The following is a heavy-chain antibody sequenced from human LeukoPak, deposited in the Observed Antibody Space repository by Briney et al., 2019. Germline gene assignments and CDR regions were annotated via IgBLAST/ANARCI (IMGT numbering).Heavy chain of an antibody. D-gene: IGHD3-22*01. CDR1: GGSVSSGSYY. CDR3: ARDPNYDSSGSRYDY. J-gene: IGHJ4*02. Sequence: SETLSLTCTVSGGSVSSGSYYWSWIRQPPGKGLEWIGYIYYSGSTNYNPSLKSRVTISVDKSKNQFSLKLSSVTAADTAVYYCARDPNYDSSGSRYDYWGQGTLVTVSS. V-gene: IGHV4-61*01. CDR2: IYYSGST.